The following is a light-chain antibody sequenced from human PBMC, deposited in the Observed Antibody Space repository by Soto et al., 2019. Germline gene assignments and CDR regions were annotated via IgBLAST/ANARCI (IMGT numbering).Light chain of an antibody. V-gene: IGKV1-39*01. CDR3: QQAHSTPWT. Sequence: DIQMTQSPSSLSASVGDRVIITCRASQTITTYLNWYQQKPGKAPQLLIYGASTLKSGVPSRFTGSGSGTDFTLTISSLQPEDFVTYHCQQAHSTPWTFGQGTKVEIK. J-gene: IGKJ1*01. CDR2: GAS. CDR1: QTITTY.